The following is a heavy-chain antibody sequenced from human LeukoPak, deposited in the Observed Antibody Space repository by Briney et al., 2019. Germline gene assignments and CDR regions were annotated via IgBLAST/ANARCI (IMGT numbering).Heavy chain of an antibody. J-gene: IGHJ3*02. CDR1: GGSISSSSYY. D-gene: IGHD6-19*01. Sequence: SETLSLTCTVSGGSISSSSYYWGWIRQPPGKGLEWIGSIYYSGSTYYNPSLKSRVTISVDTSKNQFSLKLSSVTAADTAVYYCARDQDYAVADDAFDIWGQGTMVTVSS. CDR3: ARDQDYAVADDAFDI. CDR2: IYYSGST. V-gene: IGHV4-39*07.